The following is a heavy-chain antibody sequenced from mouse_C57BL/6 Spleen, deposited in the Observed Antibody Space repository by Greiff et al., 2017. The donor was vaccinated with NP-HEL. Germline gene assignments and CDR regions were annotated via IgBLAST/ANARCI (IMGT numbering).Heavy chain of an antibody. J-gene: IGHJ3*01. Sequence: DVKLVESGGGLVKPGGSLKLSCAASGFTFSSYAMSWVRQTPEKRLEWVATISDGGSYTYYPDNVKGRFTISRDNAKNNLYLQMSHLKSEDTAMYYCARAGYDYDVWFAYWGQGTLVTVSA. V-gene: IGHV5-4*03. CDR3: ARAGYDYDVWFAY. CDR1: GFTFSSYA. D-gene: IGHD2-4*01. CDR2: ISDGGSYT.